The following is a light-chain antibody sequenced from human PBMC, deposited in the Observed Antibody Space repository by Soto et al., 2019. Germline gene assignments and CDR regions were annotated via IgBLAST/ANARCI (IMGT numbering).Light chain of an antibody. CDR2: SAS. J-gene: IGKJ3*01. Sequence: AIQMTQSPSSLSASVGDRVTSTSRASHGIRNDLGWYQQKPGKAPKLLIYSASSLQSGVPSRFSGSGSGTDFTLTISRLQPEEFAPYYCLKDYNYPITFGPGTKVDI. V-gene: IGKV1-6*01. CDR3: LKDYNYPIT. CDR1: HGIRND.